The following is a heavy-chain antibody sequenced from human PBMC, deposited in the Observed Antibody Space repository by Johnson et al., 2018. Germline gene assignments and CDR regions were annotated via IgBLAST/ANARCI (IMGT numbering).Heavy chain of an antibody. V-gene: IGHV1-46*01. CDR1: GYTFTSYY. D-gene: IGHD1-26*01. J-gene: IGHJ5*02. Sequence: QVQLVESGAEVKKPGASVKVSCKASGYTFTSYYMHWVRQAPGQGLEWMGIINPSGGSTSYAQKFQGRVTMTRYTSTSTVYMELSSLGSEDTAVYYCARDHPPIVGATKDWFDPWGQGTLVTVSS. CDR3: ARDHPPIVGATKDWFDP. CDR2: INPSGGST.